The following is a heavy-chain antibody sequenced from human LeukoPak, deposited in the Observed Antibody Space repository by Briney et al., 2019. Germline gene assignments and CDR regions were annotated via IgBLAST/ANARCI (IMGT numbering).Heavy chain of an antibody. V-gene: IGHV4-30-4*01. CDR3: ARDNAHDYGDATFDY. Sequence: SETLSLTCTVSGGSISSGDYYWSWIRQPPGKGLEWIGYIYYSGSTYYNPSLKCRVTISVDTSKNQFSLKLSSVTAADTAVYYCARDNAHDYGDATFDYWGQGTLVTVSS. CDR2: IYYSGST. CDR1: GGSISSGDYY. D-gene: IGHD4-17*01. J-gene: IGHJ4*02.